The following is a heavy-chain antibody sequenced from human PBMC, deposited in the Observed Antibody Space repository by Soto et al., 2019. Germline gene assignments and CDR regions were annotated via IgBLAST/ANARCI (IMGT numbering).Heavy chain of an antibody. CDR2: IYYSGKT. D-gene: IGHD2-15*01. J-gene: IGHJ4*02. CDR3: ARHRSQEDGSKKGFDH. V-gene: IGHV4-39*01. Sequence: PSETLSLTCTVSGDSISSSTYSWGWIRQPPGKGLEYIGTIYYSGKTYYNWPLESRVTMSLDTSKNQFSLRLTSVTAADTALYYCARHRSQEDGSKKGFDHWAQGNLVTFSS. CDR1: GDSISSSTYS.